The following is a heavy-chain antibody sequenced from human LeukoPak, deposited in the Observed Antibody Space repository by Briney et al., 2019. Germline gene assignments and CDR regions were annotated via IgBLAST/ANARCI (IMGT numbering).Heavy chain of an antibody. V-gene: IGHV4-59*01. CDR1: GGSISSYY. CDR2: IYYSGST. CDR3: ASLLDYDSSGYPETFDI. J-gene: IGHJ3*02. Sequence: KSSETLSLTCTVSGGSISSYYWSWIRQPPRRGLEWIGYIYYSGSTNYNPSLKSRVTISVDTSKNQFSLKLSSVAAADTAVYYCASLLDYDSSGYPETFDIWGQGTMVTVSS. D-gene: IGHD3-22*01.